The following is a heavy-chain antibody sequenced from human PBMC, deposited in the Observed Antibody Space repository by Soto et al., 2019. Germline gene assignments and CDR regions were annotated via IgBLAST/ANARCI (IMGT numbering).Heavy chain of an antibody. CDR3: AKDFQAVAAHYYYYGMDX. Sequence: GGSLRLSFAASGFTFSSYGMHWVRQAPGKGLEWVEVISYDGSNKYYADSVKGRFTISRDNYKNTLYLQMNSLRAEDTAVYYCAKDFQAVAAHYYYYGMDXWGQGTTVTAS. V-gene: IGHV3-30*18. J-gene: IGHJ6*02. CDR2: ISYDGSNK. CDR1: GFTFSSYG. D-gene: IGHD6-19*01.